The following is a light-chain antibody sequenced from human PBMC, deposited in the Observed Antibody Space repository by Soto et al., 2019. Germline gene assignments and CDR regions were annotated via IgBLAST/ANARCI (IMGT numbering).Light chain of an antibody. CDR3: QSYDSSLSGSVV. CDR1: SSNIGAGYD. CDR2: GNS. J-gene: IGLJ2*01. V-gene: IGLV1-40*01. Sequence: QSVLTQPPSVSGAPGQRVPISCTGRSSNIGAGYDVHWYQQLPGTAPKLLIYGNSNRPSGVPDRFSGSKSGTSASLAITGLQAEDEADYYCQSYDSSLSGSVVFGGGTMLTVL.